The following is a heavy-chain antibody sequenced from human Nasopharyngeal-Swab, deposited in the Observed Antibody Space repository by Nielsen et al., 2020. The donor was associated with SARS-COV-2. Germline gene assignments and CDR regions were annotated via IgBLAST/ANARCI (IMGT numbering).Heavy chain of an antibody. CDR3: AREAYGDYYYYFDY. D-gene: IGHD4-17*01. Sequence: GGSLRLSCAASGFTFSSYAMHWVRQAPGKGLEWVAVILYDGSNKYYADSVKGRFTISRDNSKNTLYLQMNSLRAEDTAVYYCAREAYGDYYYYFDYWGQGTLVTVSS. CDR2: ILYDGSNK. J-gene: IGHJ4*02. CDR1: GFTFSSYA. V-gene: IGHV3-30-3*01.